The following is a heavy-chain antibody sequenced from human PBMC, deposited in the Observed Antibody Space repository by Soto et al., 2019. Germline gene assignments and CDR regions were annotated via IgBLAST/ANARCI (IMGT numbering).Heavy chain of an antibody. CDR3: ATGPLGLSSGGSCYPPPSFAY. CDR1: GFTFSNYA. CDR2: VGGSGDST. V-gene: IGHV3-23*01. J-gene: IGHJ4*02. Sequence: EVQLLDSGGGLVQPGGSLRLSCAASGFTFSNYAMSWVRQAPGKGLEWVSGVGGSGDSTYYADSVKGRFTISRDNSKDTLYLQLNSLRAEDTAVYYCATGPLGLSSGGSCYPPPSFAYLGQGTLVTVSS. D-gene: IGHD2-15*01.